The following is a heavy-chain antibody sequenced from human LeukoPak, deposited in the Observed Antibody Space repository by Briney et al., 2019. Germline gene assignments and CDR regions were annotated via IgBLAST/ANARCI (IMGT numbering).Heavy chain of an antibody. Sequence: PSETLSLTCTVSGYSISSGYYWGWIRQPPGKGLEWIGTIYHSGSTYYNPSLKSRVTISVDTSKNQFSLKLSSVTAADTAVYYCARGPYYDFWSGYFGGREIYYFDYWGQGTLVTVSS. CDR2: IYHSGST. V-gene: IGHV4-38-2*02. D-gene: IGHD3-3*01. CDR1: GYSISSGYY. CDR3: ARGPYYDFWSGYFGGREIYYFDY. J-gene: IGHJ4*02.